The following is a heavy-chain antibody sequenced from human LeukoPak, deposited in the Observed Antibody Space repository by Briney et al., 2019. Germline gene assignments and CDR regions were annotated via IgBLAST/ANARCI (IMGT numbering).Heavy chain of an antibody. J-gene: IGHJ4*02. CDR3: ARGPAVASRGLSV. CDR2: IDQSGVA. Sequence: SETLSLTCAVYGGSLSGYYWTWIRQPPGKGLEWIGEIDQSGVANHNPSLKSRLTISVDTSKNQFSLNLNSVTAADTAMYYCARGPAVASRGLSVWGQGSLVTVSS. V-gene: IGHV4-34*01. D-gene: IGHD6-19*01. CDR1: GGSLSGYY.